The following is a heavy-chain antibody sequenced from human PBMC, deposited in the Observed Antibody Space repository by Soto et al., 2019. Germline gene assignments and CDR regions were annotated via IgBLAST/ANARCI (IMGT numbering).Heavy chain of an antibody. CDR2: IRSKAYGGTT. J-gene: IGHJ3*02. D-gene: IGHD4-17*01. CDR1: GFTFGDYD. V-gene: IGHV3-49*03. CDR3: TTIVTVTDAFDI. Sequence: GGALRLTCTASGFTFGDYDMSWFRQAPGKGLEWVGFIRSKAYGGTTEYAASVKGRFTISRDDSKSIAYLQMNSLKTEDTAVYYCTTIVTVTDAFDIWGQGTMVTVSS.